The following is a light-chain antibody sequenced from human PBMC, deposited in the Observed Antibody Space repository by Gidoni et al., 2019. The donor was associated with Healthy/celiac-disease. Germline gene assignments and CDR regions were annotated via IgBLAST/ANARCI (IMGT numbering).Light chain of an antibody. J-gene: IGKJ3*01. CDR2: AAS. CDR3: QQSYSTPR. Sequence: DIQMTQSPSSLSASVGDRVTITCRASQSISSYLNWYQQKPGKSPKLLIYAASSLQSGVPSRFSGSGSGTDFTLTISSLQPEDFVTYYCQQSYSTPRFXPXTKVDIK. V-gene: IGKV1-39*01. CDR1: QSISSY.